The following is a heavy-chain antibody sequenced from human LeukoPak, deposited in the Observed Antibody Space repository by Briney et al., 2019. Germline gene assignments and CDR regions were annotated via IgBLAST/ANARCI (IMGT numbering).Heavy chain of an antibody. Sequence: GRSLRLSCAASGFTFDDYAMHWVRQAPGKGLEWVSGISWNSGSIGYADSVKGRFTISRDNAKNSLYLQMNSLRAEDTALYYCAKQGCSSTSCYSESDCLDYWGQGTLVTVSS. CDR2: ISWNSGSI. J-gene: IGHJ4*02. CDR3: AKQGCSSTSCYSESDCLDY. CDR1: GFTFDDYA. V-gene: IGHV3-9*01. D-gene: IGHD2-2*01.